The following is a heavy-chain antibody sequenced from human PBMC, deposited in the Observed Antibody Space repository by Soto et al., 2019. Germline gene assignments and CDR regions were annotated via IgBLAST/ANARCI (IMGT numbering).Heavy chain of an antibody. J-gene: IGHJ4*02. Sequence: EVQLVESGGGLVKPGGSLRLSCAASGFTFSTYSMNWVRQAPGKGLEWVSSISGGSSYIYYADSVKGRLTISRDNAKNSLYLQMSSLRAEDTAVYYCARGKVLFYWGQGTLVTVSS. CDR2: ISGGSSYI. V-gene: IGHV3-21*01. CDR3: ARGKVLFY. CDR1: GFTFSTYS.